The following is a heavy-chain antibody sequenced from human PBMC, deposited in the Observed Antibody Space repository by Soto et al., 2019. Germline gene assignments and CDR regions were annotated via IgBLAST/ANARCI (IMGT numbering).Heavy chain of an antibody. CDR2: ISESGGST. CDR1: GFTFSSYA. Sequence: GGSLRLSCAASGFTFSSYAMSWVRQAPGKGLEWVSSISESGGSTDYADSVKGRFTIARDNSKNTLYLQMNSLRAEDTAVYYCAKEDIEEAGTITFWDYWGQGTLVTVSS. V-gene: IGHV3-23*01. CDR3: AKEDIEEAGTITFWDY. D-gene: IGHD6-13*01. J-gene: IGHJ4*02.